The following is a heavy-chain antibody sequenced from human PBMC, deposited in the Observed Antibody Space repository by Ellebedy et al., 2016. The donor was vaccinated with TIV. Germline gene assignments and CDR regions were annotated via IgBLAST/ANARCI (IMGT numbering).Heavy chain of an antibody. Sequence: GESLKISCAASGFTFSSYGMHWVRQAPGKGLEWVALIYYDASYRYHADSVRGRFTISRDTSQNTLFLQMDSLRVEDTAVYYCARSRAAVAYDVFDMWGQGTMVTVSS. CDR2: IYYDASYR. CDR1: GFTFSSYG. D-gene: IGHD6-13*01. V-gene: IGHV3-30*12. CDR3: ARSRAAVAYDVFDM. J-gene: IGHJ3*02.